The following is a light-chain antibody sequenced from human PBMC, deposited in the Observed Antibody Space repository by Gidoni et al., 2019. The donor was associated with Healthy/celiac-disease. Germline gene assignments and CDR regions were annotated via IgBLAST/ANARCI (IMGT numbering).Light chain of an antibody. V-gene: IGKV1-5*03. Sequence: DIQMTQSPSTLSASVGDRVTITCRASQSISSWLAWYQQKPGKAPKLLIYKASSLESGVPSRFSGSGSGTEFTLTISSLQPDDFATYYCQQYNSYLRTFXQXTKVEIK. CDR3: QQYNSYLRT. CDR1: QSISSW. CDR2: KAS. J-gene: IGKJ1*01.